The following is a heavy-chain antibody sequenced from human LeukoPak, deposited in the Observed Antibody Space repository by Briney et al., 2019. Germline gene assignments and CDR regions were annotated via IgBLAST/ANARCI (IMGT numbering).Heavy chain of an antibody. CDR2: INPSDGST. D-gene: IGHD5-18*01. V-gene: IGHV1-46*01. J-gene: IGHJ4*02. CDR3: ARDRGYSHGYGTGTDY. Sequence: GASVKVSCKASGYTFTSYYMHWVRQAPGQGLEWMGIINPSDGSTSYAQKFQGRVTMTRDTSTSTVYMELSSLRSEDTAVYYCARDRGYSHGYGTGTDYWGQGTLVTVSS. CDR1: GYTFTSYY.